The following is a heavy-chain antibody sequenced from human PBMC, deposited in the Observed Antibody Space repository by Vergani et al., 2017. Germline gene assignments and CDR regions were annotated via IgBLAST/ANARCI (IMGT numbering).Heavy chain of an antibody. CDR3: ARGALVVVVTAIGSYYYMDV. CDR1: GGSFSGYY. Sequence: QVQLQESGPGLVKPSETLSLTCAVYGGSFSGYYWSWIRQPPGKGLEWIGEINHSGSTNYNPTLKSRVTISVDTSKNQFSLKLSSVTAADTAVYYCARGALVVVVTAIGSYYYMDVWGKGTTVTVSS. V-gene: IGHV4-34*01. J-gene: IGHJ6*03. CDR2: INHSGST. D-gene: IGHD2-21*02.